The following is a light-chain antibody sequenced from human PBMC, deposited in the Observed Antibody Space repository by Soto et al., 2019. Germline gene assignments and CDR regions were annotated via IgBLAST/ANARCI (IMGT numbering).Light chain of an antibody. J-gene: IGLJ1*01. CDR1: SSDVGGYNY. Sequence: QSALTQPRSVSGSPGQSVTISCTGTSSDVGGYNYVSWYQHHPGKAPKLMIYDVDKRPSGVPGRFSGSKSGNTASLTISGLQAEDEADYYCCSYAGSYHFVFGTGTKVTVL. CDR2: DVD. CDR3: CSYAGSYHFV. V-gene: IGLV2-11*01.